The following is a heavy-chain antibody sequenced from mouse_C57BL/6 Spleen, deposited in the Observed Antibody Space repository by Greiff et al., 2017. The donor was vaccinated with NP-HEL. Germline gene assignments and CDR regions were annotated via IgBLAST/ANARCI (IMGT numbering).Heavy chain of an antibody. V-gene: IGHV3-1*01. D-gene: IGHD2-5*01. Sequence: EVQLQESGPGMVKPSQSLSLTCTVTGYSITSGYDWHWIRHFPGNKLEWMGYISYSGSTNYNPSLKRPISISHDTTKNHFFLKVNSVTTEDTATFDGARGQAYYSNYYYAMDYWGQRTSVTVSS. J-gene: IGHJ4*01. CDR1: GYSITSGYD. CDR2: ISYSGST. CDR3: ARGQAYYSNYYYAMDY.